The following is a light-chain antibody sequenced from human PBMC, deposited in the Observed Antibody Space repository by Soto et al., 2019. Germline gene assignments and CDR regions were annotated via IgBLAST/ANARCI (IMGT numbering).Light chain of an antibody. CDR2: AAS. J-gene: IGKJ1*01. CDR3: QQSFTTPRT. V-gene: IGKV1-39*01. CDR1: EDINLF. Sequence: IQLTQSPSSLSASVGDTVTIICRAREDINLFLNWYQQQPGKAPQVLIYAASHLQRGVPSRFSGSGSGTYFSLTISSLQPEDFATYYCQQSFTTPRTFGQGTKVDIK.